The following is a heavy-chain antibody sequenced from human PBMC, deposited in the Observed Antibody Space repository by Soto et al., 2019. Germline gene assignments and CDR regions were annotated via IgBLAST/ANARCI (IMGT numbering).Heavy chain of an antibody. Sequence: EVQLVESGGGLVQPGRSRRLSCAASGFTFDDFAMHWVRQAPGKGLEGVSGISWNSGTVDYADFGEGRFTISRANAKHSLYWPMNSLRAEDSALYFWLKDGGYVYGGEDNWFGPWGQGILVTVSS. V-gene: IGHV3-9*01. CDR1: GFTFDDFA. D-gene: IGHD5-18*01. J-gene: IGHJ5*02. CDR2: ISWNSGTV. CDR3: LKDGGYVYGGEDNWFGP.